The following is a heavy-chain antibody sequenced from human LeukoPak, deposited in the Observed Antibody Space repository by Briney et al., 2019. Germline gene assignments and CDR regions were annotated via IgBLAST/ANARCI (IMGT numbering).Heavy chain of an antibody. CDR2: INPTSGAT. D-gene: IGHD2-15*01. V-gene: IGHV1-2*02. Sequence: GASVNVSCKPSGYTFTVYYIHWVRQAPRQGLEWMGWINPTSGATNYAQKFQGRVTMTRDTSIGTAYMDLNSLRSDDTAVYFCARGVVAATFYYYMDVWGTGTTVTVSS. J-gene: IGHJ6*03. CDR1: GYTFTVYY. CDR3: ARGVVAATFYYYMDV.